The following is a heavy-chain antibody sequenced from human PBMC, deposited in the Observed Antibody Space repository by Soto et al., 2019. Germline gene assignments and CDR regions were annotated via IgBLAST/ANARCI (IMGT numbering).Heavy chain of an antibody. D-gene: IGHD3-10*01. CDR2: ISGSGGST. V-gene: IGHV3-23*01. Sequence: EVQLLESGGGLVQPGGSLRLSCAASGFTFSSYAMSWVRQAPGKGLEWVSAISGSGGSTYYEDSVKGRFTISRDNSTNTRYLQRHSRRAEGTAVYYCARGSRSILWFGEDTYYFDYWGQGTLVTVSS. J-gene: IGHJ4*02. CDR1: GFTFSSYA. CDR3: ARGSRSILWFGEDTYYFDY.